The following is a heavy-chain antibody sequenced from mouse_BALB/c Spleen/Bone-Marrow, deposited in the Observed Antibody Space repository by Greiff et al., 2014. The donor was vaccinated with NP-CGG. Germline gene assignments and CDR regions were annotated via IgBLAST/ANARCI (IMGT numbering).Heavy chain of an antibody. J-gene: IGHJ2*01. CDR1: GYAFTNYL. CDR2: INPGSGGT. D-gene: IGHD1-2*01. V-gene: IGHV1-54*03. CDR3: SRQTATFFDY. Sequence: ESGAELVRPGTSVKVSCKASGYAFTNYLIEWVKQRPGQGLEWIGVINPGSGGTNYNEKFKDKATLTADESSNAAYMQLSSLTSDDSAVYFCSRQTATFFDYWGQGTTLTVSS.